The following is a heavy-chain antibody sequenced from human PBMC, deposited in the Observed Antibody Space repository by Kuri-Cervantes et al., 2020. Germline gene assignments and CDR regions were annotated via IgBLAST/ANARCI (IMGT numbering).Heavy chain of an antibody. Sequence: GGSLRLSCAASGFTFSSYGMHWVRQAPGKGLEWVAVIWYDGSNKYYADSVKGRFTISRDNSKNTLYLQMNSLRAEDTAVYYCAREFRNYYDTPYYYYGMDVWGQGTTVTVSS. V-gene: IGHV3-33*01. CDR2: IWYDGSNK. CDR1: GFTFSSYG. J-gene: IGHJ6*02. D-gene: IGHD3-22*01. CDR3: AREFRNYYDTPYYYYGMDV.